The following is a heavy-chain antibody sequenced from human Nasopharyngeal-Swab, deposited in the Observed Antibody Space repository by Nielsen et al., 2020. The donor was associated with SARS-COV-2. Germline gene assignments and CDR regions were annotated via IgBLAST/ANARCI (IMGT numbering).Heavy chain of an antibody. CDR2: IDWDDDK. CDR3: ARVDVDTSMTH. Sequence: SGPTLVKPTQTLTLTCTFSGFSLSTSGMRVSWICQPPGKALEWLARIDWDDDKFYSTSLKTRLTISKDTSKNRVVLTMTNMDPVDTATYYCARVDVDTSMTHWGQGTLVTVSS. V-gene: IGHV2-70*04. CDR1: GFSLSTSGMR. D-gene: IGHD5-18*01. J-gene: IGHJ4*02.